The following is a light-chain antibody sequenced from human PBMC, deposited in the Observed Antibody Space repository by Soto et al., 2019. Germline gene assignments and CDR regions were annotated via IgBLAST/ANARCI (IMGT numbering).Light chain of an antibody. V-gene: IGLV2-23*02. J-gene: IGLJ1*01. CDR2: EVS. CDR3: CSYAGSSTPYV. CDR1: SSDVGSYNL. Sequence: QSALTQPASVSGSPGQSITISCTGTSSDVGSYNLVSWYQQHPGKAPKLMIYEVSKRPSGVSNRFSGSKSGNTASLTISGLQAEDEADYYCCSYAGSSTPYVFGNGTKLTVL.